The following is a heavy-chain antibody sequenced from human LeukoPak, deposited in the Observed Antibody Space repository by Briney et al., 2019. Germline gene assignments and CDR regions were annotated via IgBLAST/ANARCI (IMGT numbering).Heavy chain of an antibody. CDR2: ISGSGDIT. V-gene: IGHV3-23*01. CDR1: GFTFSSYA. Sequence: GGSLRLSCAASGFTFSSYAMSWVRQVPGKGLEWVSAISGSGDITYYSDSVKGRFTISRDNSKNTLYLQMRSLGVEDTAVYYCAKDRAPYTNTWYYLDYWGQGTLVTV. D-gene: IGHD2-8*01. CDR3: AKDRAPYTNTWYYLDY. J-gene: IGHJ4*02.